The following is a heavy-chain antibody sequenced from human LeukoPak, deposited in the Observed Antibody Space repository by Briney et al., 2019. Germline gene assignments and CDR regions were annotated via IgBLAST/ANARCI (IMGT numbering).Heavy chain of an antibody. CDR3: ARARGYFDL. D-gene: IGHD3-10*01. J-gene: IGHJ2*01. CDR1: GDSDSSNSGA. Sequence: SQTLALTCAIAGDSDSSNSGACSWIRQSPSGVVEWLGRAYFRSKWNNNYAISVKSRITINPDTSKNQFSLQLTSVTPEDTGVYYCARARGYFDLWGRGTLVTVSS. V-gene: IGHV6-1*01. CDR2: AYFRSKWNN.